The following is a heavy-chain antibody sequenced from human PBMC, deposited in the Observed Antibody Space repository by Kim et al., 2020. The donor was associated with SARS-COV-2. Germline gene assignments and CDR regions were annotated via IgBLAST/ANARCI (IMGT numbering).Heavy chain of an antibody. V-gene: IGHV3-48*03. CDR2: ISSSGSTI. Sequence: GGSLRLSCAASGFTFSSYEMNWVRQAPGKGLEWFSYISSSGSTIYYADSVKGRFTISRDNAKNSLYLQMNSLRAEDTAVYYCARDGYSSSWLQYYYYYGMDVWGQGTTVTVSS. D-gene: IGHD6-13*01. CDR1: GFTFSSYE. CDR3: ARDGYSSSWLQYYYYYGMDV. J-gene: IGHJ6*02.